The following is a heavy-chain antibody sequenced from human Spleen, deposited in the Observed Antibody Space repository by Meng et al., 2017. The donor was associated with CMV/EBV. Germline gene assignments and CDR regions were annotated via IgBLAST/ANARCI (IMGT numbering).Heavy chain of an antibody. CDR1: GYTFTSYG. J-gene: IGHJ1*01. CDR2: ISAYNGNT. Sequence: QVQPVQSGAYVKKPGASVKFSCKASGYTFTSYGMSWLRQAPGQGLEWMGWISAYNGNTIYAQKVQGRVTMTTDASTNTAYLELRSLRSDDTAVYYCARDQQLIPAEYFQHWGPGTLVTVSS. V-gene: IGHV1-18*01. CDR3: ARDQQLIPAEYFQH. D-gene: IGHD6-13*01.